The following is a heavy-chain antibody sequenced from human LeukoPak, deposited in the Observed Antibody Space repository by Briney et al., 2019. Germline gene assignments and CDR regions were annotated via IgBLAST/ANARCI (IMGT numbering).Heavy chain of an antibody. Sequence: GGSLRLSCAASGFTFSYYAMSWVRQAPGKGLEWVSIISGNGGSAYYADSVKGRFTISRDNSKNTLYLQMNTLRPEDTAVYYCARERQNKDFWSGGDYWGQGTLVTVSS. CDR3: ARERQNKDFWSGGDY. D-gene: IGHD3-3*01. CDR1: GFTFSYYA. CDR2: ISGNGGSA. J-gene: IGHJ4*02. V-gene: IGHV3-23*01.